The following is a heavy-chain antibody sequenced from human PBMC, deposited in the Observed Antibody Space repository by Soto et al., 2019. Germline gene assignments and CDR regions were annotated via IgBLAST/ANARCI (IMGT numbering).Heavy chain of an antibody. CDR3: ARAEGRYDFWSGYPRYYYYGMDV. CDR2: INHSGST. CDR1: GGSFSGYY. J-gene: IGHJ6*02. V-gene: IGHV4-34*01. D-gene: IGHD3-3*01. Sequence: SETLSLTCAVYGGSFSGYYWSWIRQPPGKGLEWIGEINHSGSTNYNPSLKSRVTISVDTSKNQFSLKLSSVTAADTAVYYCARAEGRYDFWSGYPRYYYYGMDVWGQGTTVTVSS.